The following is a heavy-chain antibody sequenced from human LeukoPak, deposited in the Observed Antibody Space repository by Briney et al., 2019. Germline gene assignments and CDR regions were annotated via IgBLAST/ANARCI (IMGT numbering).Heavy chain of an antibody. CDR2: ISWISATI. V-gene: IGHV3-9*01. D-gene: IGHD6-6*01. CDR3: AKGVEYSSSWAGFDY. Sequence: PGGCLRLSCAASGFSFDDYAMHWVRQAPGKGLEWVSGISWISATIGYADSVKGRFTISRDNAKNSLYLQINSLRTEDTALYYCAKGVEYSSSWAGFDYWGRGNLFPVSS. CDR1: GFSFDDYA. J-gene: IGHJ4*02.